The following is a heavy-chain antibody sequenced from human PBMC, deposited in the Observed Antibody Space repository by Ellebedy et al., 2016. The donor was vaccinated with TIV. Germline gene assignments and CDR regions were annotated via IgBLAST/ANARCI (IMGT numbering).Heavy chain of an antibody. J-gene: IGHJ6*02. CDR1: GYTFTGFY. CDR3: ARRMAPYGMDV. V-gene: IGHV1-2*02. D-gene: IGHD2-8*01. Sequence: AASVKVSCTASGYTFTGFYMHWVRQAPGQGLEWMGWINPNSGDPNYAQKFQGRVTMTRDTSISPAYMELSRLRSDDTAVYYCARRMAPYGMDVWGQGTTVTVSS. CDR2: INPNSGDP.